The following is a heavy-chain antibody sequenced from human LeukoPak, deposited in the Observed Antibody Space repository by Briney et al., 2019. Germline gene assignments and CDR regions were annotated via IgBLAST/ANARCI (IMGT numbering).Heavy chain of an antibody. Sequence: TGGSLRLSCAASGFIFKSYGMHWVRQAPGKGLEWVAVIWYDGTNKYYADSVKGRFTISRDNSRNTLYLEMISLRVEDTAVYYCARAIIRGDDAFDMWGQGTMVTVSS. V-gene: IGHV3-33*01. D-gene: IGHD3-10*01. CDR2: IWYDGTNK. CDR1: GFIFKSYG. J-gene: IGHJ3*02. CDR3: ARAIIRGDDAFDM.